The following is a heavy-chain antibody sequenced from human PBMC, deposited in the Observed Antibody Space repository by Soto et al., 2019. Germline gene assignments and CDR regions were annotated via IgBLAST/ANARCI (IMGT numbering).Heavy chain of an antibody. Sequence: QVLLEQWGAGLLKPSETLSLTCAVYGGSFSGYYWTWIRQPPGRVLEWLGEINHSGITDYNPSLKSRVSISIDTSKNQFSLKLNSVTAADTAVYYCAVGPRMWLAGGGYWGQGTLVTVSS. CDR3: AVGPRMWLAGGGY. CDR2: INHSGIT. CDR1: GGSFSGYY. D-gene: IGHD6-19*01. V-gene: IGHV4-34*01. J-gene: IGHJ4*02.